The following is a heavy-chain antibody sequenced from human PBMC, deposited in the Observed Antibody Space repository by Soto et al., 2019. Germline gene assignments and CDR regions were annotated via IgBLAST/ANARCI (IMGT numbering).Heavy chain of an antibody. D-gene: IGHD6-13*01. J-gene: IGHJ6*02. V-gene: IGHV4-34*01. CDR2: INHSGST. Sequence: PSETLSLTCAVYGGSFSGYYWSWIRQPPGKGLEWIGEINHSGSTNYNPPLKSRVTISVDTSKNQFSLKLSSVTAADTAVYYCARPIAAASLYYYYYGMDVWGQGTTVTVSS. CDR1: GGSFSGYY. CDR3: ARPIAAASLYYYYYGMDV.